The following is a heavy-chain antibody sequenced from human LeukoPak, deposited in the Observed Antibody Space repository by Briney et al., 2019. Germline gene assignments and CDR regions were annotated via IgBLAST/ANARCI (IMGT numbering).Heavy chain of an antibody. J-gene: IGHJ3*02. CDR2: MNPNSGNT. D-gene: IGHD3-22*01. CDR3: ASTLVVVDAFDI. V-gene: IGHV1-8*01. CDR1: GYTFTSYD. Sequence: ASVKVSCKASGYTFTSYDINWVRQATGQGLEWMGWMNPNSGNTGYAQKFQGRVTMTRNTSISTAYMELSSLGSEDTAVYYCASTLVVVDAFDIWGQGTMVTVSS.